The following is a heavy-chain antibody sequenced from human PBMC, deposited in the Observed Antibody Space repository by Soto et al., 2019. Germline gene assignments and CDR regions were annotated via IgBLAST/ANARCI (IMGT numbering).Heavy chain of an antibody. Sequence: GESLKISCKGSGYSFTYYWIAWVRQMPGKGLEYMGIIYPSDSDTRYSPSFQVQVTISADKSINTAYLQWSSLKASDTAMYYCARHGFYGDYSSNYSDPWGQGTLVTVSS. CDR2: IYPSDSDT. CDR3: ARHGFYGDYSSNYSDP. D-gene: IGHD4-17*01. V-gene: IGHV5-51*01. J-gene: IGHJ5*02. CDR1: GYSFTYYW.